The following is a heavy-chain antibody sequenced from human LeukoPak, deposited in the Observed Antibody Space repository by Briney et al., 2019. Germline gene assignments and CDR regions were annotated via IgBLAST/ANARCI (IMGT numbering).Heavy chain of an antibody. Sequence: ASVTVSCKASGYTFTGYYMHWVRQAPGQGLEWMGWINPNSGGTDYAQKFQGRVTMTRDTSISTAYMELSRLRSDNTAVYYCARYSRKLPFDYWGQGTLVTVSS. CDR3: ARYSRKLPFDY. CDR2: INPNSGGT. J-gene: IGHJ4*02. D-gene: IGHD6-13*01. CDR1: GYTFTGYY. V-gene: IGHV1-2*02.